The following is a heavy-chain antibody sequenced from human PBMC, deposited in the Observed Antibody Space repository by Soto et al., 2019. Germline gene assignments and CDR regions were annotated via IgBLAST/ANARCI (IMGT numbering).Heavy chain of an antibody. Sequence: PGGSLRLSCAASGFTFSSYWMSWVRQAPGKGLERVANIKQDGSEKYYVDSVKGRFTISRDNAKNSLYLQMNSLRAEDTAVYYCARLGNQYSSSWSSYYYGMDVWGQGTTVTVSS. V-gene: IGHV3-7*03. D-gene: IGHD6-13*01. J-gene: IGHJ6*02. CDR3: ARLGNQYSSSWSSYYYGMDV. CDR1: GFTFSSYW. CDR2: IKQDGSEK.